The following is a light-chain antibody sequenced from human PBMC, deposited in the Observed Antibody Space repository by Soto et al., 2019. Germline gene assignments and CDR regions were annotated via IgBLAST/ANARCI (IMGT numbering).Light chain of an antibody. V-gene: IGLV2-14*01. J-gene: IGLJ1*01. Sequence: QSVVTQPASVSGSPGQSITISCTGTSSEVGGYNYVSWYQQHPGKAPKLMIYDVSNRPSGVSNRFSGSKSGNTASLTISGLQAEDEADYYCSSYTSGSTLYVFGTGTKVTVL. CDR2: DVS. CDR3: SSYTSGSTLYV. CDR1: SSEVGGYNY.